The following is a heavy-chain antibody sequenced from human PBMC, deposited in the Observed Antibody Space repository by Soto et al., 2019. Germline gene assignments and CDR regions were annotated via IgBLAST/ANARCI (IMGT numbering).Heavy chain of an antibody. D-gene: IGHD3-9*01. Sequence: GGSLRLSCAASGTTFSTYAMHWVRQAPGKGLEWVTVISYDGRIKYYADSVKGRFNVSRDNSKNTLYLQMNSLRAEDTAVYYCAQGHSSHFDILTGSDCWGQGTLVSVSS. V-gene: IGHV3-30*18. CDR3: AQGHSSHFDILTGSDC. J-gene: IGHJ4*02. CDR1: GTTFSTYA. CDR2: ISYDGRIK.